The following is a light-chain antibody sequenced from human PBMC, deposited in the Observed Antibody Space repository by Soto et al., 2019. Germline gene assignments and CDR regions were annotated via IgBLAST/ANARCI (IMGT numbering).Light chain of an antibody. CDR1: SSSIGSNY. V-gene: IGLV1-47*01. CDR3: CSYAGSYTLV. Sequence: QSVLTQPPSASGTPGQRVTISCSESSSSIGSNYIYWYQQLPGTAPKLLIYRDSQRPSGVPDRFSGSKSGTSASLAISGLRSEDEADYYCCSYAGSYTLVFGGGTKLTVL. CDR2: RDS. J-gene: IGLJ2*01.